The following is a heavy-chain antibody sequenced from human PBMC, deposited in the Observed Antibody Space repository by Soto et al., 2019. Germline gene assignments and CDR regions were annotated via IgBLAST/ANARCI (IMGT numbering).Heavy chain of an antibody. J-gene: IGHJ6*02. CDR1: GFTFGDYA. V-gene: IGHV3-49*04. CDR3: TRVGRGYPGSYYYYGMDV. D-gene: IGHD3-16*02. Sequence: GGSLRLSCTASGFTFGDYAMSWVRQAPGKWLEWVGFIRSKAYGGTTEYAASVKGRFTISRDDSKSIAYLQMNSLKTEDTAVYYCTRVGRGYPGSYYYYGMDVWGQGTTVTVSS. CDR2: IRSKAYGGTT.